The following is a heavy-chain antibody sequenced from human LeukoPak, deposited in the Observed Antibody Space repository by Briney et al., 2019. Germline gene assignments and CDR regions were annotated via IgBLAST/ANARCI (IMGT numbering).Heavy chain of an antibody. CDR1: GFTFSSYG. D-gene: IGHD5-12*01. J-gene: IGHJ4*02. CDR3: AKEGTAINFDY. CDR2: IRYDGSNK. V-gene: IGHV3-30*02. Sequence: GGSLRLSCAASGFTFSSYGMHWVRQAPGKGLEWVAFIRYDGSNKYYADSVKGRFTISRDNSKNTLYLQKNSLRVEDTGVFYCAKEGTAINFDYWGQGTLVTVSS.